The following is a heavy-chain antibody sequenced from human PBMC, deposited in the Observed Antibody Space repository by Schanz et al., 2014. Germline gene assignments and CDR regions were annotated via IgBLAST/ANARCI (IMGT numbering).Heavy chain of an antibody. CDR1: GGTFSSFG. CDR2: ISAYNGHT. CDR3: VRELSGGTFDY. V-gene: IGHV1-18*01. Sequence: VQLEQSGAEVKKPGSSVKVSCKASGGTFSSFGINWVRQAPGQGLEWMGWISAYNGHTDYAQKLQGRVTLTTDTSTSTAYMELNSLRSDDTAVYYCVRELSGGTFDYWGQGALVTVSS. J-gene: IGHJ4*02. D-gene: IGHD1-1*01.